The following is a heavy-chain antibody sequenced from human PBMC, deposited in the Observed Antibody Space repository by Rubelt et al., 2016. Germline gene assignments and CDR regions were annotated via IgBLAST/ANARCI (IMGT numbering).Heavy chain of an antibody. CDR1: A. J-gene: IGHJ6*02. D-gene: IGHD6-19*01. CDR3: ARGENSSGWPYYYYYGMDV. Sequence: AMNWVRQAPGQGLEWMGWINTNTGNPTYAQGFTGRFVFSLDTSVSTAYLQISSLKAADTAVYYCARGENSSGWPYYYYYGMDVWGQGTTVTVSS. CDR2: INTNTGNP. V-gene: IGHV7-4-1*02.